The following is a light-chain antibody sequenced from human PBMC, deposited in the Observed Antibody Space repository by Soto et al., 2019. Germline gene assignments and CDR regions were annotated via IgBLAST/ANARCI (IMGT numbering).Light chain of an antibody. V-gene: IGKV1-9*01. Sequence: IQVTQSPSSLSASVGDRVTITCRASQGITSYLAWYQQKPGKAPKLLIYAASALQTGVSSRFSGSGYGTDFALTISNLQPDDFATYCCQQLYSYPLTVGGGTTVEF. CDR3: QQLYSYPLT. J-gene: IGKJ4*01. CDR1: QGITSY. CDR2: AAS.